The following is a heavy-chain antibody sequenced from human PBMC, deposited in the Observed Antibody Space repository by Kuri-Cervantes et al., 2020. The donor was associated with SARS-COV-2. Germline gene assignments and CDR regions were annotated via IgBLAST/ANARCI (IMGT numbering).Heavy chain of an antibody. V-gene: IGHV3-21*01. CDR1: GFTFSSYW. Sequence: GGSLRLSCAASGFTFSSYWMRWVRQAPGKGLEWVSSISSSSSYIYYTDSVKGRFTISRDNAKNSLYLQMNSLRAEDTAVYYCARALDPGFLPQTIVAFPYWGQGTLVTVSS. J-gene: IGHJ4*02. CDR3: ARALDPGFLPQTIVAFPY. D-gene: IGHD4-11*01. CDR2: ISSSSSYI.